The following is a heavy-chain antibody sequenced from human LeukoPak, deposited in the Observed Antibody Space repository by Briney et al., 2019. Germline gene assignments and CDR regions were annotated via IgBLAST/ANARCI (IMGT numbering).Heavy chain of an antibody. J-gene: IGHJ5*02. D-gene: IGHD6-19*01. CDR1: GGSISSYY. CDR3: ARVVVAGTTNWFDP. CDR2: IYYSGST. Sequence: SETLSLTCTVSGGSISSYYWSWIRQPPGKGLEWIGYIYYSGSTNYNPSLKSRVTISVDTSKNQFSLKLSSVTAADTAVYYCARVVVAGTTNWFDPWGQGTLVTVSS. V-gene: IGHV4-59*01.